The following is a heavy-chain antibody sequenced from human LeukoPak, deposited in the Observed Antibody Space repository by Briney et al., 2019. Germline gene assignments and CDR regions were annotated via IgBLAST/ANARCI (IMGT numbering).Heavy chain of an antibody. CDR1: GYTFTGYY. CDR2: INPNSGGT. Sequence: GASVKVSCKASGYTFTGYYMHWVRQAPGQGLEWMGWINPNSGGTDYAQKFQGRVTMTRDTSISTAYMELSRLRSDDTAVYYCARAPPRLLWFGELSIPISDRPIYYFDYWGQGTLVTVSS. D-gene: IGHD3-10*01. J-gene: IGHJ4*02. V-gene: IGHV1-2*02. CDR3: ARAPPRLLWFGELSIPISDRPIYYFDY.